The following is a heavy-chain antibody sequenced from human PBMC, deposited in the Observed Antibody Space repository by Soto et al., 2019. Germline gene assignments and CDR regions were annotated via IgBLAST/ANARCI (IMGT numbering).Heavy chain of an antibody. CDR2: INHSGST. D-gene: IGHD2-2*01. V-gene: IGHV4-34*01. Sequence: SETLSLTCAVYGGSFIGYYCIFSRHPPCKWLEWIGEINHSGSTNYNPSLKSRGTISVDTSKNQFSLKLSSVTAADTAVYYCARGPLLGYCSSTSCRIIQPYSSSSYYFDYWGQGTLVTVSS. CDR1: GGSFIGYY. CDR3: ARGPLLGYCSSTSCRIIQPYSSSSYYFDY. J-gene: IGHJ4*02.